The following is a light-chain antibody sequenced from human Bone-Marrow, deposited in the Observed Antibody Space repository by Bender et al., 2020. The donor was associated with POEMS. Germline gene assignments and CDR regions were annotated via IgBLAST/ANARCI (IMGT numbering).Light chain of an antibody. CDR1: ALPKQY. CDR3: QSADSRGNYWV. V-gene: IGLV3-25*02. Sequence: SYELTQPPSVSVSPGQTARIICSGDALPKQYVYWFQQRPGQAPVLVIYKDNERPSGIPERFSGSSSGTTATLTISGVQAEDEADYYCQSADSRGNYWVFGVGTKVTVL. J-gene: IGLJ2*01. CDR2: KDN.